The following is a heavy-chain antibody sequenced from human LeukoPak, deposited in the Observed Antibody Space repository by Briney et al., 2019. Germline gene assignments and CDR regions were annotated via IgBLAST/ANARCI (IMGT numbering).Heavy chain of an antibody. Sequence: PGESLKISCRVFGDNLASYWIGWVRQMSGKCLEWMGIIYPGDSDTRYSPSFQGQVPISADKSISTAYLQWRSLKASDTAMYYCVRRVGNSKYDYWGQGTLVTVSS. CDR3: VRRVGNSKYDY. V-gene: IGHV5-51*01. J-gene: IGHJ4*02. CDR1: GDNLASYW. D-gene: IGHD4-11*01. CDR2: IYPGDSDT.